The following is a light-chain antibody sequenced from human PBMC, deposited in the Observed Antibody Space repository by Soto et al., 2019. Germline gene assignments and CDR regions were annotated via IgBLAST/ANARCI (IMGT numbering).Light chain of an antibody. CDR2: GAF. Sequence: IAITQSPATLSVSPGDRATLSCRASQSLSTNLAWYQQKPGQPPRRLIYGAFNRATGILARFSGSGSGTEFTLTISSLQSEDFAVYYCQQYNNWWTFGQGTRVEIK. CDR1: QSLSTN. CDR3: QQYNNWWT. V-gene: IGKV3-15*01. J-gene: IGKJ1*01.